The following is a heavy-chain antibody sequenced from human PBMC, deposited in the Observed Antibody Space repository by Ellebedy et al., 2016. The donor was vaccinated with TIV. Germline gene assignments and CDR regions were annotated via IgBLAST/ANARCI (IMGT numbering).Heavy chain of an antibody. CDR1: GGSITSSSYY. J-gene: IGHJ4*02. D-gene: IGHD2-15*01. CDR3: ARGDIVVVTEAFEF. V-gene: IGHV4-39*07. CDR2: LYSSGST. Sequence: SETLSLTXTVSGGSITSSSYYWGWIRQPPGKGLEWIGSLYSSGSTYYNPSLKTRVTIAVDISKNQFSLKVRTVTAADTAVYYCARGDIVVVTEAFEFWGQGTLVTVSS.